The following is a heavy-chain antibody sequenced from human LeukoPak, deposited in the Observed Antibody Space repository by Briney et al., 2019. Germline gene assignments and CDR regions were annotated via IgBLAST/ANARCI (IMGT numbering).Heavy chain of an antibody. V-gene: IGHV1-18*01. CDR1: GYTFSNYG. J-gene: IGHJ5*02. CDR3: ARDLYSNYVGIGSDA. Sequence: ASVKVSCKASGYTFSNYGISLVRQARGRGLEWMGWINSYNGNTDYAQKLQDRVTMTTDTSTSTAYMELRSLRSDDTAVYYCARDLYSNYVGIGSDAWGQGTLVTVSS. CDR2: INSYNGNT. D-gene: IGHD4-11*01.